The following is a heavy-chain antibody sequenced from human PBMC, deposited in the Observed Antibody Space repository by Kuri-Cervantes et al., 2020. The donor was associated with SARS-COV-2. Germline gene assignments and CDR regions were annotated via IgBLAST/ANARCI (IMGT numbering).Heavy chain of an antibody. D-gene: IGHD1-26*01. V-gene: IGHV3-15*01. Sequence: GGSLRLSCAASGFTFSNAWMSWVRQAPGKGLEWVGRIKSKTVGGTTDYAAPVKGRFTISRDDSKNTLYLQMNSLKTEDTAVYYCTWSRYRGPRDYWGQGTLVTVSS. CDR2: IKSKTVGGTT. J-gene: IGHJ4*02. CDR3: TWSRYRGPRDY. CDR1: GFTFSNAW.